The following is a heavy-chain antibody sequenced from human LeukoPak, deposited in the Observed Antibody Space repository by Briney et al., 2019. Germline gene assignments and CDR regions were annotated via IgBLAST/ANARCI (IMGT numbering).Heavy chain of an antibody. J-gene: IGHJ3*02. D-gene: IGHD4/OR15-4a*01. CDR1: GYTFTSYW. CDR3: ARGLRTPQLVPDAFDI. Sequence: GESLKISCKGSGYTFTSYWIGWVRQMPGKGLEWMGIIYPGDSDTTYSPSFQGQVTISADKSISTAYLQWSSLKASDTAMYYCARGLRTPQLVPDAFDIWGQGTMVTVSS. V-gene: IGHV5-51*01. CDR2: IYPGDSDT.